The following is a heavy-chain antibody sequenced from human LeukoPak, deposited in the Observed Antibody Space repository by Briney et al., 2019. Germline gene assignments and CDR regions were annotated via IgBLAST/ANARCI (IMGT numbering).Heavy chain of an antibody. CDR1: GFTFSSYW. CDR3: ARALKELLGSYYFDY. J-gene: IGHJ4*02. D-gene: IGHD1-26*01. V-gene: IGHV3-7*01. CDR2: IKQDGSEK. Sequence: GGSLRLSCAASGFTFSSYWMSWVRQAPGKGLQWVANIKQDGSEKYYVDSVKGRFTISRDNAKNSLYLQMNSLRAEDTAVYYWARALKELLGSYYFDYWGQGTLVTVSS.